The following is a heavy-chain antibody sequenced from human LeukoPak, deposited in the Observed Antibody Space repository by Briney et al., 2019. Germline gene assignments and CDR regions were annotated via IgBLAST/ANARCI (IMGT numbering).Heavy chain of an antibody. CDR1: GYSISSGYY. V-gene: IGHV4-38-2*01. CDR2: IYHSGST. J-gene: IGHJ5*02. CDR3: ARTPDANWFDP. Sequence: SETLSLTCAVSGYSISSGYYWGWIRQPPGKGLEWIGSIYHSGSTYYNPSLKSRVTISVDTSKNQFSPKLSSVTAADTAVYYCARTPDANWFDPWGQGTLVTVSS.